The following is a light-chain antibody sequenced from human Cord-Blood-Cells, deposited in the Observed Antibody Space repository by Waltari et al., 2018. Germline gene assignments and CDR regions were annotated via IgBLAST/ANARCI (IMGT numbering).Light chain of an antibody. Sequence: DIQMTQSPSSLSASVGDRVTITCRASQSISSYLNWYQQKPGKAPKVLIYAASSLQSGVPSRVSGSGSGTDFTLTISSLQPEDFATYYCQQSYSTPQPFGQGTKVEIK. V-gene: IGKV1-39*01. J-gene: IGKJ1*01. CDR3: QQSYSTPQP. CDR1: QSISSY. CDR2: AAS.